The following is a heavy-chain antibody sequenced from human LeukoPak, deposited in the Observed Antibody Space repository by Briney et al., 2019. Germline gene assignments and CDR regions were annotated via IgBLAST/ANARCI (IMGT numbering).Heavy chain of an antibody. CDR2: IWYDGSNK. V-gene: IGHV3-33*06. CDR1: GFTFSDYG. D-gene: IGHD5-12*01. Sequence: GGSLRLSCAASGFTFSDYGMHWVRQAPGKGLEWVAVIWYDGSNKLYADSVKGRFTISRDNSKNTLYLQMNSLRAEDTAVYYCAKGGYSGYDFDYWGQGTLVTVSS. J-gene: IGHJ4*02. CDR3: AKGGYSGYDFDY.